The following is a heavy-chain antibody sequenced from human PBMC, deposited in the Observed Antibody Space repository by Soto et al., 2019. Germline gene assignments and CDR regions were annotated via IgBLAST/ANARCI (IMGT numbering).Heavy chain of an antibody. V-gene: IGHV4-59*01. CDR1: GGSISSYY. CDR3: ARVGRYYYGSETNNWFDP. Sequence: QVQLQESGPGLVKPSETLSLTCTVSGGSISSYYWSWIRQPPGKGLEWIGYIYYSGSTNYNPPLKSPVPISVDTSKNQFSLKLSSVTAADTAVYYCARVGRYYYGSETNNWFDPWGQGTLVTVSS. D-gene: IGHD3-10*01. CDR2: IYYSGST. J-gene: IGHJ5*02.